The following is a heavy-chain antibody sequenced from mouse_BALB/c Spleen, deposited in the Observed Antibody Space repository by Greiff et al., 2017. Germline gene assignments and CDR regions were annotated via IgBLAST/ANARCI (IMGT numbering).Heavy chain of an antibody. V-gene: IGHV14-3*02. Sequence: EVKLMESGAELVKPGASVKLSCTASGFNIKDTYMHWVKQRPEQGLEWIGRIDPANGNTKYDPKFQGKATITADTSSNTAYLQLSSLTSEDTAVYYCARGMITGYFDYWGQGTTLTVSS. CDR1: GFNIKDTY. CDR2: IDPANGNT. J-gene: IGHJ2*01. D-gene: IGHD2-4*01. CDR3: ARGMITGYFDY.